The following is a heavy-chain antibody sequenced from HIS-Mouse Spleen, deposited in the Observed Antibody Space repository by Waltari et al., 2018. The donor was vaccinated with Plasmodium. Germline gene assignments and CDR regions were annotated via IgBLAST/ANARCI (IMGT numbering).Heavy chain of an antibody. V-gene: IGHV1-69*04. J-gene: IGHJ3*02. CDR1: GGTFSSYA. CDR2: IIPSLGIT. CDR3: ARVLSIAAAGKDAFDI. Sequence: QVQLVQSGAEVKKPGSSVKVSCKASGGTFSSYAISWVGKAPGQGLEWMGSIIPSLGITNYAQNFQGRVTITADKSTSTAYMELSSLRSEDTAVYYCARVLSIAAAGKDAFDIWGQGTMVTVSS. D-gene: IGHD6-13*01.